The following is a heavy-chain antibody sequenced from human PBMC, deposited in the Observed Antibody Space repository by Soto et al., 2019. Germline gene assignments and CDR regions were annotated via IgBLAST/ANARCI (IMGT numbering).Heavy chain of an antibody. CDR1: GGSINSYY. CDR3: ARSYGDYYLNWFDP. D-gene: IGHD4-17*01. V-gene: IGHV4-4*07. CDR2: IYTSGST. J-gene: IGHJ5*02. Sequence: SETLSLTCTVSGGSINSYYWSWIRQPAGKGLEWIGRIYTSGSTNYNPSLKSRVTMSVDTSKNQFSLKLSSVTAADTAVYYCARSYGDYYLNWFDPWGQGTLVTVSS.